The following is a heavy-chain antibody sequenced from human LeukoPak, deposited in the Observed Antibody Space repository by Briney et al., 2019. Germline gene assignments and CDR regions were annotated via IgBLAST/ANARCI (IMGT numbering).Heavy chain of an antibody. D-gene: IGHD6-19*01. CDR3: ARAGSGWYSFDY. Sequence: GRSLRLSCAPSGFTFSRHGMHWVRQAPGKGLEWVAIISNDGSRKYYAHSVEGRFTISRDNSKNTLYLQMDSLRAEDTAVYYCARAGSGWYSFDYWGQGTLVTVSS. CDR1: GFTFSRHG. J-gene: IGHJ4*02. CDR2: ISNDGSRK. V-gene: IGHV3-30*03.